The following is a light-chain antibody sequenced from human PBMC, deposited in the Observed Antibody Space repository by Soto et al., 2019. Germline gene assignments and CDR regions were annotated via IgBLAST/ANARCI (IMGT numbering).Light chain of an antibody. Sequence: EIVMTQSPATLSVFPGERATLSCRASQSVSSNLAWYQQKPGQAPRLLIYGASTRATGIPAKFSGSGSGTEFTLTISSLQSEDVAVYYYQQYNNWPLTFGGGTKVEIK. CDR2: GAS. CDR1: QSVSSN. J-gene: IGKJ4*01. CDR3: QQYNNWPLT. V-gene: IGKV3-15*01.